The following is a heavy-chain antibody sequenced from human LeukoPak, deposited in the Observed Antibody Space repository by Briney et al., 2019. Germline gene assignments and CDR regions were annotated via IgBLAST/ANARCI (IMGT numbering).Heavy chain of an antibody. D-gene: IGHD6-13*01. CDR1: GFTFSSYW. Sequence: GGSLRLSCAASGFTFSSYWMSWVRQAPGKGLEWVANIKQDGSEKYYVDSVKGRFTISRDNAKNSLCLQMNSLRAEDTAVYYCARETRRRGIAAAGYFDYWGQGTLVTVSS. CDR2: IKQDGSEK. J-gene: IGHJ4*02. V-gene: IGHV3-7*01. CDR3: ARETRRRGIAAAGYFDY.